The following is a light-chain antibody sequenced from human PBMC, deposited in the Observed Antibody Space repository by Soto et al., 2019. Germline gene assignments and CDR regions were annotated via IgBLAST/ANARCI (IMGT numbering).Light chain of an antibody. V-gene: IGKV1-5*03. CDR1: QNVGTW. CDR3: QQYNSYPIT. CDR2: KAS. J-gene: IGKJ5*01. Sequence: IQMTQSPSTLSASVGERVTINCPASQNVGTWLAWYQQKPGKAPKLLIYKASSLESGVPSRFSGSGSGTEFTLTISSLQPDDFATYYCQQYNSYPITFGQGTRLENK.